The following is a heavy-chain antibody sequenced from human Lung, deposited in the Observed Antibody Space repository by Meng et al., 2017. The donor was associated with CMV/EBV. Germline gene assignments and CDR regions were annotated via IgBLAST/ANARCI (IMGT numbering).Heavy chain of an antibody. CDR2: IFHGGTV. J-gene: IGHJ6*02. CDR1: GYSSTTSYF. CDR3: ARERDYYAYMDV. Sequence: SXTXSLXCTISGYSSTTSYFWGWVRQSPGKGLEWIGSIFHGGTVYYNPSLKSRVTISLDTSKNQFSLRLDSVTAADTAVYYCARERDYYAYMDVWGRGTTVTFSS. V-gene: IGHV4-38-2*02.